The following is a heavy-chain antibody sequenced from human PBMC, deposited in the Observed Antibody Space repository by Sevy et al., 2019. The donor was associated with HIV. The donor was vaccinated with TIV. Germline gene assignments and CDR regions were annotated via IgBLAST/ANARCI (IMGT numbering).Heavy chain of an antibody. CDR3: AKDLKVPFDY. CDR2: IHSDDTT. J-gene: IGHJ4*02. CDR1: GFTVNSNY. V-gene: IGHV3-53*01. Sequence: GGSLRLSCAASGFTVNSNYMTWVRQAPGKGLEGVSVIHSDDTTYHADSVKGRFTISRDNSKNTLYLQMNSLRAEDTAVYYCAKDLKVPFDYWGQGTLVTVSS.